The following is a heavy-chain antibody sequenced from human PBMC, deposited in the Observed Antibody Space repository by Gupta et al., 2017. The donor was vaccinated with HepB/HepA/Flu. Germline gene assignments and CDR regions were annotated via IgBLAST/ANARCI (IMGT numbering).Heavy chain of an antibody. J-gene: IGHJ5*02. V-gene: IGHV4-39*01. CDR1: GASITNSKYS. D-gene: IGHD3-9*01. Sequence: QLHLQESRSGLVKRSERLSLTCTVSGASITNSKYSWARVRQPPGKGLEWIGSILYSGKTYYRPSLTSQAIISVDTSKNQFSLELTSVTATDTAMYYCARHLTPFSWGWCDPWGHGMLVTVSS. CDR2: ILYSGKT. CDR3: ARHLTPFSWGWCDP.